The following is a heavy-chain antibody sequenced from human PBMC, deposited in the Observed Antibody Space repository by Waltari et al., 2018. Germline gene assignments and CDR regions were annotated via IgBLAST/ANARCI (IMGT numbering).Heavy chain of an antibody. CDR3: ARGVTVPYYFDY. D-gene: IGHD4-4*01. CDR2: IYYSGST. Sequence: QLQLQESGPGLVKPSETLSLTCTVSGGSISSSSYYLGWIRQPPGKGLEWIGSIYYSGSTYYNPSLKSRVTISVDTSKNQFSLKLSSVTAADTAVYYCARGVTVPYYFDYWGQGTLVTVSS. V-gene: IGHV4-39*07. CDR1: GGSISSSSYY. J-gene: IGHJ4*02.